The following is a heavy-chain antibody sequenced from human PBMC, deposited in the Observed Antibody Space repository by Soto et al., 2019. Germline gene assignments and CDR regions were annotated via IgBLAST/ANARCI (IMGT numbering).Heavy chain of an antibody. V-gene: IGHV2-5*02. CDR3: AHRPTDGSGISSWFDS. CDR2: IYWDDDK. Sequence: QITLKESGPPLVEPTQTLTLTCTFSGFSLYTSGVGVAWIRQPPGKALEWLALIYWDDDKRYSPFLNNRVTITKDTSKNQVVLTMTKMDHLDTATYYCAHRPTDGSGISSWFDSWGPGILVTVSS. D-gene: IGHD3-10*01. J-gene: IGHJ5*01. CDR1: GFSLYTSGVG.